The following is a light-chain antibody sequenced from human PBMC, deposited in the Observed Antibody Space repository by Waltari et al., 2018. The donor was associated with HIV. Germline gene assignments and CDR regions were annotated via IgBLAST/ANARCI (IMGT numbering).Light chain of an antibody. CDR2: WAS. V-gene: IGKV4-1*01. J-gene: IGKJ1*01. CDR1: QSVLYSSNNKNY. CDR3: QQYYSTLRT. Sequence: DIVMTQSPDSLAVSLGERATINCKSSQSVLYSSNNKNYLAWYQQKPGQPPKLLIYWASTRESGVPDRFSGSGSQTDFTLTISCLQAEDVAVYYCQQYYSTLRTFGQGTKVEIK.